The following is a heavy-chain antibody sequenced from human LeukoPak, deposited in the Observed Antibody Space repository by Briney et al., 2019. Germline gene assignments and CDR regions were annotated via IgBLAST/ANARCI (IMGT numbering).Heavy chain of an antibody. Sequence: SETLSLTCAVSGYSISSGYYWGWIRQPPGKGLEWIGSIYHSGSTYYNPSLKSRVTISVDTSKNQFSLKLSSVTAADTAVYYCARSPERWLQLLIDYWGQGTLVAVSS. V-gene: IGHV4-38-2*01. CDR2: IYHSGST. CDR3: ARSPERWLQLLIDY. CDR1: GYSISSGYY. J-gene: IGHJ4*02. D-gene: IGHD5-24*01.